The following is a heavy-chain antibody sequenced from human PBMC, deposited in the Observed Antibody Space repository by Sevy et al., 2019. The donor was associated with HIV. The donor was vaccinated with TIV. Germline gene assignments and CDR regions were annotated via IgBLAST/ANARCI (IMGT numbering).Heavy chain of an antibody. CDR1: GFTFSSYW. V-gene: IGHV3-74*01. CDR3: AGSKGDYYYGSGSLHADY. J-gene: IGHJ4*02. Sequence: GGSLRLSCAASGFTFSSYWMHWVRQAPGKGLVWVSRINSDGSSTSYADSVKGRFTISRDNAKNTLYLQMNSLRAEDTAVYYCAGSKGDYYYGSGSLHADYWGQGTLVTVSS. D-gene: IGHD3-10*01. CDR2: INSDGSST.